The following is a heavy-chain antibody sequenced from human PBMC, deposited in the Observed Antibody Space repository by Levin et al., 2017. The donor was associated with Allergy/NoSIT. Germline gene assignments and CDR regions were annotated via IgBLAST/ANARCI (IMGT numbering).Heavy chain of an antibody. Sequence: GESLKISCKASGYTFTGYYMHWVRQAPGQGLEWMGRINPNSGGTNYAQKFQGRVTMTRDTSISTAYMELSRLRSDDTAVYYCARVTSKGVAVAGPTYQNFDYWGQGTLVTVSS. CDR1: GYTFTGYY. D-gene: IGHD6-19*01. J-gene: IGHJ4*02. CDR3: ARVTSKGVAVAGPTYQNFDY. V-gene: IGHV1-2*06. CDR2: INPNSGGT.